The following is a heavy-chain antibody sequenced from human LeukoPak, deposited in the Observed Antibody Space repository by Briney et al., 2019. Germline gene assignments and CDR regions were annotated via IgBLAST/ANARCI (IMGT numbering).Heavy chain of an antibody. CDR3: ARSEQQLVVDY. J-gene: IGHJ4*02. D-gene: IGHD6-13*01. CDR1: GYSISSGYY. Sequence: KASETLSLTCTVSGYSISSGYYWGWIRQPPGMGLEWIGSIYHSGSTYYNPSLKSRVTISVDTSKNQLSLKLSSVTAADTAVYYCARSEQQLVVDYWGQGTLVTVSS. V-gene: IGHV4-38-2*02. CDR2: IYHSGST.